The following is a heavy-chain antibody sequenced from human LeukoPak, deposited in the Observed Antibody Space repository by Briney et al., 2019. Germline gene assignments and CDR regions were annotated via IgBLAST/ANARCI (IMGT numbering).Heavy chain of an antibody. D-gene: IGHD2-8*02. CDR2: IYYSGST. J-gene: IGHJ4*02. CDR1: GGSISSYY. V-gene: IGHV4-59*01. Sequence: SETLSLTCTVSGGSISSYYWSWIRQPPGKGLEWIGYIYYSGSTNYNPSLKSRVTISVDTSKNQFSLKLSSVTAADTAVYYCARDQVECTGGTCQSRVGFDFWGQGTLVTVSS. CDR3: ARDQVECTGGTCQSRVGFDF.